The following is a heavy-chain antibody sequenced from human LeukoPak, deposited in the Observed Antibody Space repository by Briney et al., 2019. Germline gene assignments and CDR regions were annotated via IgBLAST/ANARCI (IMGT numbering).Heavy chain of an antibody. V-gene: IGHV4-61*08. CDR2: IFNRGST. CDR1: GGSVSSNGHY. D-gene: IGHD7-27*01. J-gene: IGHJ4*02. Sequence: SETLSLTRTVSGGSVSSNGHYWNWIRQPPGKGLEWIGYIFNRGSTNYNPSLKSRVTISVDTANNQFSLRLSSVTAADTAVYYCANNWGYCQGLWGQGILVTVSS. CDR3: ANNWGYCQGL.